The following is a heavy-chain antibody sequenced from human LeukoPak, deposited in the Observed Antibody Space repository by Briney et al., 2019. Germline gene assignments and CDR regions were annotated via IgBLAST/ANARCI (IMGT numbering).Heavy chain of an antibody. V-gene: IGHV4-61*01. CDR3: ARDRRGDRYSGSYRTTDY. CDR1: GGSVSSGSYY. D-gene: IGHD1-26*01. J-gene: IGHJ4*02. Sequence: SETLSLTCTVSGGSVSSGSYYWSWIRQPPGKGLEWIGYIYYSGSTNYNPSLKSRVTISVDTSKNQFSLKLSSVTAADTAVYYCARDRRGDRYSGSYRTTDYWGQGTLVTVSS. CDR2: IYYSGST.